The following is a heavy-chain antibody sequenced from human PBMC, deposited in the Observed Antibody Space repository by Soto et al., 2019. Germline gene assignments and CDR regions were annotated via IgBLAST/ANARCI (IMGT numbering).Heavy chain of an antibody. CDR1: GFTFRSYA. CDR2: ITNSGGNT. J-gene: IGHJ4*02. D-gene: IGHD6-13*01. Sequence: QLLESGGGLVQPGGSLRLSCATSGFTFRSYAMSWVRQALGKGLEWVSTITNSGGNTFYAGSVKGRFTISRDNSKSTLSLQINSLKAEDTAIYYCAKGNGAAGGRGAYFHSWGQGTLVNVSS. V-gene: IGHV3-23*01. CDR3: AKGNGAAGGRGAYFHS.